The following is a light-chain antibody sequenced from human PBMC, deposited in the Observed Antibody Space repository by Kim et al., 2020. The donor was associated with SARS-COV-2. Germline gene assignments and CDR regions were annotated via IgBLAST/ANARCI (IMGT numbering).Light chain of an antibody. J-gene: IGKJ2*02. CDR3: QQYSRGST. V-gene: IGKV1-5*03. Sequence: DIQMTQSPSTLSASVGDRVTIICRASESISTWLAWFQQKPGKAPNLLIYKASNLESGVPSRFSGSGSGTEFTLTISSLQPDDFATYYCQQYSRGSTFGQGTKLEI. CDR2: KAS. CDR1: ESISTW.